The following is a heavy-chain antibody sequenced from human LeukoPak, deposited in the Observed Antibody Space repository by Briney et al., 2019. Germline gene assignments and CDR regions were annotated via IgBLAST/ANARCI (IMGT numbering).Heavy chain of an antibody. J-gene: IGHJ3*02. Sequence: TSETLSLTCTVSGGSSSNYYWSWIRQPAGKGLEWIGRIYSCGSTNYNPSLKSRVTMSVDTSKNQFSLRLSSVTAADTAVYYCARDYYYDSSGSLNDAFDIWGQGTMVTVSS. D-gene: IGHD3-22*01. CDR1: GGSSSNYY. CDR2: IYSCGST. V-gene: IGHV4-4*07. CDR3: ARDYYYDSSGSLNDAFDI.